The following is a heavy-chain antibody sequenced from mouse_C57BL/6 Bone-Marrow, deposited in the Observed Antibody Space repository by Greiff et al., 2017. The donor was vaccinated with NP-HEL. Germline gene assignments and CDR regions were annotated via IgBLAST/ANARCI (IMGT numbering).Heavy chain of an antibody. V-gene: IGHV5-17*01. D-gene: IGHD1-1*01. J-gene: IGHJ2*01. CDR2: ISSGSSTI. CDR1: GFTFSDYG. Sequence: EVKLVESGGGLVKPGGSLKLSCAASGFTFSDYGMHWVRQAPEKGLEWVAYISSGSSTIYYADTVKGRFTISRDNAKNTLFLQMTSLRSEDTAMYYCARGKTTVRGDYFDYWGQGTTLTVSS. CDR3: ARGKTTVRGDYFDY.